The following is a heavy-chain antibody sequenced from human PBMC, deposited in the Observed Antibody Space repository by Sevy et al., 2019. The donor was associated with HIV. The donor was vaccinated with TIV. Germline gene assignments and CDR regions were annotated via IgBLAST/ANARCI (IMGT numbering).Heavy chain of an antibody. CDR1: GFTFSSYV. Sequence: GGSLRLSCAASGFTFSSYVMHWVRQGPGKGLEWVAVIWFDGSNTYYADSVKGRFTISRDIAKNTLHLQMKSLRAEDTAVYYCARDLEFYDSGDFGPAFMPDYWGQGTLVTVSS. CDR2: IWFDGSNT. J-gene: IGHJ4*02. V-gene: IGHV3-33*01. D-gene: IGHD4-17*01. CDR3: ARDLEFYDSGDFGPAFMPDY.